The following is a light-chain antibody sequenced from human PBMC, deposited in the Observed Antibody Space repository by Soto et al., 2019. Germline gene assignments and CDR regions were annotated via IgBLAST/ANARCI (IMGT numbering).Light chain of an antibody. CDR1: SSDVGGYAY. CDR3: YSYAGTAYV. CDR2: EVT. V-gene: IGLV2-8*01. J-gene: IGLJ1*01. Sequence: QSVLTQPPSASGSPGQSVTISCTGTSSDVGGYAYVSWYQQYPGTTHKLMIFEVTKRSSGVHDRFSDSKSGNTPSLTVSGLQTEDEADYYCYSYAGTAYVFGTGTKLTVL.